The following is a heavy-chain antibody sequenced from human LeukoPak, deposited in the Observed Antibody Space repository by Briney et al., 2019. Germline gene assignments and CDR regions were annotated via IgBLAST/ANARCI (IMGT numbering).Heavy chain of an antibody. V-gene: IGHV4-59*12. CDR3: ARDGYCSGGSCYLNYYDSSGYYYAGYFQH. Sequence: PSETLSLTCTVSGGSISSYYWSWIRQPPGKGLEWIGYIYYSGSTNYNPSLKSRVTISVDTSKNQFSLRLSSVTAADTAVYYCARDGYCSGGSCYLNYYDSSGYYYAGYFQHWGQGTLVTVSS. CDR2: IYYSGST. J-gene: IGHJ1*01. CDR1: GGSISSYY. D-gene: IGHD3-22*01.